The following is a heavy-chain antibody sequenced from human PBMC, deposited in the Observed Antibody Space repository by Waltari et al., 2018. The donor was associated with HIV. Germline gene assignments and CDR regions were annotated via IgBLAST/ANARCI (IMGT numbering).Heavy chain of an antibody. V-gene: IGHV3-7*01. D-gene: IGHD1-26*01. Sequence: EVQLMESGGGLVQSGGSLRLSCAGSGFTFTNSWMSWVRQTRGKGLEWVAYIKDDGSEKYYMGSVKGRFTISRDNAKNSMFLQMNSLRAEDTAVYYCARIGTFPHNYAIDFWGQGTTVTVSS. CDR2: IKDDGSEK. CDR3: ARIGTFPHNYAIDF. J-gene: IGHJ6*02. CDR1: GFTFTNSW.